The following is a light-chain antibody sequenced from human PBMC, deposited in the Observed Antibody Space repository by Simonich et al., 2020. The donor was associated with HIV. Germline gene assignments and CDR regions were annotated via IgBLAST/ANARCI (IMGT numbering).Light chain of an antibody. CDR2: DAS. J-gene: IGKJ2*01. V-gene: IGKV1-33*01. Sequence: DIQMTQSPSSLSASVGDRVTITCQARQDNSNFLNWYQQKPGKAPKHLIFDASHLETVVPSRFRSSGSGTDFTFTISSLQPEDFATYYCQHYDNLPSYTFGQGTKLEIK. CDR1: QDNSNF. CDR3: QHYDNLPSYT.